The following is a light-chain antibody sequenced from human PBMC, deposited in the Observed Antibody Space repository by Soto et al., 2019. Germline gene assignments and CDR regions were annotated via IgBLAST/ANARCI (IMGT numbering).Light chain of an antibody. CDR3: QQRSNWPPDKYT. J-gene: IGKJ2*01. Sequence: EIVLTQSPATLSLSPGERATLSCRASQSVSSYLAWYQQKPGQAPRLLIYDASNRATGIPARFSGSGSGTDFPLTISRLEPEDFAVYYCQQRSNWPPDKYTFGQGTKLEI. V-gene: IGKV3-11*01. CDR1: QSVSSY. CDR2: DAS.